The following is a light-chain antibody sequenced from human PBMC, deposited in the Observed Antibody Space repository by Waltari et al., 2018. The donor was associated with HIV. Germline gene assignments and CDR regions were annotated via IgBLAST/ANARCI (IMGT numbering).Light chain of an antibody. CDR3: CAYALTNTWV. Sequence: QSALTQPASVSGSPGQSITFSCTGTDSDIGSFNLVSWYQQHPGRVPKVIIFEVNGRPSGISSRFSGSKSGNTASLTISGLQPEDEADYFCCAYALTNTWVFGGGTRLTVL. V-gene: IGLV2-23*02. CDR2: EVN. CDR1: DSDIGSFNL. J-gene: IGLJ3*02.